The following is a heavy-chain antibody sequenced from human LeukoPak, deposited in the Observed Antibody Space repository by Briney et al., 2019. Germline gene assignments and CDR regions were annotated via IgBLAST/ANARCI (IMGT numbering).Heavy chain of an antibody. CDR1: GGSISSSTSY. Sequence: SETLSLTCTVSGGSISSSTSYWGWIRQPPGKGVEWIESIYYSGTTYYNASLKSRITISVDTSKNQFSLKLSSVTAADTAVYYCARDGPERDYWGQGTLVTVSS. V-gene: IGHV4-39*07. CDR3: ARDGPERDY. J-gene: IGHJ4*02. CDR2: IYYSGTT.